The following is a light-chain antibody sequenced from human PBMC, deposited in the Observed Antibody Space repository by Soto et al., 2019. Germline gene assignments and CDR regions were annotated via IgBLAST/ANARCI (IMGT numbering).Light chain of an antibody. CDR2: GAS. V-gene: IGKV3-20*01. CDR1: QSVSSSY. J-gene: IGKJ2*01. CDR3: HQYGGSPKYT. Sequence: EIVLTQSPGTVSLSPGERATLSCRASQSVSSSYLAWYQQKPGQAPRLLIYGASSRATGIPDRFTGTGSGTDFTLTISRLEPEDFAVYCCHQYGGSPKYTFGQGTKLEIK.